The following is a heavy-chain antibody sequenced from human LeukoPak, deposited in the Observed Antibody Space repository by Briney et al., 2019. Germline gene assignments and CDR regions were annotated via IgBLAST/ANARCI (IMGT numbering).Heavy chain of an antibody. CDR2: VNPNSGDT. Sequence: PVASVKVSCKASGYTFSGYYMHWVRQAPGQGLEWMGRVNPNSGDTYYIQKFRGGVTLTRDTSISTAYMELSRLRLDDTAVYYGARGYDPKFRIWGQGTLVTVSS. J-gene: IGHJ4*02. CDR1: GYTFSGYY. CDR3: ARGYDPKFRI. D-gene: IGHD5-12*01. V-gene: IGHV1-2*06.